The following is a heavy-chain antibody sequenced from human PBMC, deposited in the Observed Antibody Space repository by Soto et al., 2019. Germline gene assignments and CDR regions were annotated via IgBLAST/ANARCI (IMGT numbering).Heavy chain of an antibody. Sequence: QVQLVESGGGLVKPGGSLRLSCAASGFTFSDYYMSWIRQAPGKGLEWVSYISSSSSYTNYADSVKGRFTISRDNAKNSLYLQMNSLRAEDTAVYYCARDHHRYRASDYVDYWGQGPLVTVSS. CDR1: GFTFSDYY. V-gene: IGHV3-11*05. CDR3: ARDHHRYRASDYVDY. D-gene: IGHD5-12*01. CDR2: ISSSSSYT. J-gene: IGHJ4*02.